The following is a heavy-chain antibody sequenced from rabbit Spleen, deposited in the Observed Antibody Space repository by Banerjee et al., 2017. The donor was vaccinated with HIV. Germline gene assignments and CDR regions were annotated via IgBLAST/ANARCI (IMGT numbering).Heavy chain of an antibody. CDR1: GFSFSSSYY. CDR2: IYAGNGST. J-gene: IGHJ3*01. CDR3: ARDTATSFSTYGMDL. D-gene: IGHD1-1*01. Sequence: QSLEESGGDLVKPGASLTLTCTASGFSFSSSYYMCWVRQAPGKGLEWIACIYAGNGSTVDASWAKGRFTISKTSSTTVTLQMTSLTAADTATYYCARDTATSFSTYGMDLWGQGTLVTVS. V-gene: IGHV1S40*01.